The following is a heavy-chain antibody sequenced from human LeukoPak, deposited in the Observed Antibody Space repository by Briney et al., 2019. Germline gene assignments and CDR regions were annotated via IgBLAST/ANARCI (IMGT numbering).Heavy chain of an antibody. Sequence: PSETLSLTCTVSVGSISSSTYYWAWIRQPPGKGLEWIATIHHSGSTYYKPSLRSGVTISVDTSRNQFSLKLSSVTVADTAVYYCARLGGYYDPPGYWGQGTLVTVSS. D-gene: IGHD3-22*01. CDR1: VGSISSSTYY. CDR2: IHHSGST. CDR3: ARLGGYYDPPGY. V-gene: IGHV4-39*01. J-gene: IGHJ4*02.